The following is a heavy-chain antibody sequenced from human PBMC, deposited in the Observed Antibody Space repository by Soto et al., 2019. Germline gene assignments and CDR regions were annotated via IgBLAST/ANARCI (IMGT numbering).Heavy chain of an antibody. CDR1: GGSISSGGYS. V-gene: IGHV4-30-2*01. CDR3: ARGVIAAADAFDI. CDR2: IYHSGST. D-gene: IGHD6-13*01. Sequence: SETLSLTCAVSGGSISSGGYSWSWIRQPPGKGLEWIGYIYHSGSTYYNPSLKSRVTISVDRSKNQFSLKLSSVTAADTAVYYCARGVIAAADAFDIWGQGTMVTVSS. J-gene: IGHJ3*02.